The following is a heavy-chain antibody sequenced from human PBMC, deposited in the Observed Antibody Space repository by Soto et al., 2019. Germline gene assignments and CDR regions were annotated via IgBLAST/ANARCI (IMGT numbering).Heavy chain of an antibody. CDR2: ISHDGSNK. CDR1: GFTFSTYG. Sequence: QVQLVESGGGVVQPGRSLRLSCAASGFTFSTYGMHWVRQAPGKGLEWVAFISHDGSNKYYADSVKGRFTISRDNSKNTLYLQMNSLRAEATAVYYCAKECLLPWGYHGGSYFDYWGQGTLVTVSS. CDR3: AKECLLPWGYHGGSYFDY. J-gene: IGHJ4*02. D-gene: IGHD3-16*01. V-gene: IGHV3-30*18.